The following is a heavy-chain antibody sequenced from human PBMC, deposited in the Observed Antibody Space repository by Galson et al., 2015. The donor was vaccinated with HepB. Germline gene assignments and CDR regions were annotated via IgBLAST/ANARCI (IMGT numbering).Heavy chain of an antibody. CDR1: GFTFSSHA. D-gene: IGHD6-19*01. Sequence: SLRLSCAASGFTFSSHAMHWVRQAPGKGLEWVAVISYDGTNKYYADSVKGRFTISRDNSKNTLYLQLNSLRAEDTAVYYCARERGSGWPSYWYFDLWGRGTLATVSS. CDR2: ISYDGTNK. CDR3: ARERGSGWPSYWYFDL. J-gene: IGHJ2*01. V-gene: IGHV3-30*04.